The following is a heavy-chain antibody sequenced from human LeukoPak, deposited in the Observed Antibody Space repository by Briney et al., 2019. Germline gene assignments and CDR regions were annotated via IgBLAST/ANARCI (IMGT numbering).Heavy chain of an antibody. CDR2: IDTSGST. CDR3: ARGYDFWSGYYTGPPFDY. D-gene: IGHD3-3*01. Sequence: SETLSLTCTVAGGSISSGSYNWTWIRQPAGKGLEWIGRIDTSGSTNYNPSLKSRVIISVDTSKNQFSLKLSSVTAADTAVYYCARGYDFWSGYYTGPPFDYWGQGTLVTVSS. J-gene: IGHJ4*02. CDR1: GGSISSGSYN. V-gene: IGHV4-61*02.